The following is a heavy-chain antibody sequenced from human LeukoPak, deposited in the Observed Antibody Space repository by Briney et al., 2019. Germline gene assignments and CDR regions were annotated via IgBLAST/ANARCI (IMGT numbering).Heavy chain of an antibody. CDR1: GGSISSGSYY. J-gene: IGHJ3*02. V-gene: IGHV4-61*02. CDR3: ARDIGSAARHAFDI. D-gene: IGHD6-6*01. Sequence: SQTLSLTCTVSGGSISSGSYYWSWIRQPAGKGLEWIGRIYTSGSTNYNPSLKSRVTISVDTSKNQFSLKLSSVTAADTAVYYCARDIGSAARHAFDIWGQGTMVTVSS. CDR2: IYTSGST.